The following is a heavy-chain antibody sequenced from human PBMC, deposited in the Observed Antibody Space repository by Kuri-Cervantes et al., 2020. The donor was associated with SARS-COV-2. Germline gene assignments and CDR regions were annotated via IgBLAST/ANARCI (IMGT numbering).Heavy chain of an antibody. CDR1: GGSISDYF. V-gene: IGHV4-4*07. CDR3: ARVSWMQLWHRYFDN. J-gene: IGHJ4*02. Sequence: SETLSLTCIVSGGSISDYFWSWIRQPAGKGLEWIGRLYATGSTDYNPSLKSRVSISVDTSKNRFSLNLTSVTAADTAVYYCARVSWMQLWHRYFDNWGQGALVTVSS. CDR2: LYATGST. D-gene: IGHD5-18*01.